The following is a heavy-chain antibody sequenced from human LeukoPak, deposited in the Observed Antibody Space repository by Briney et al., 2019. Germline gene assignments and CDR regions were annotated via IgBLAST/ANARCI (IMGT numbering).Heavy chain of an antibody. CDR2: ISGSGDNT. CDR1: GLTFSGFA. CDR3: AKMKGHPLPKYYMDV. V-gene: IGHV3-23*01. J-gene: IGHJ6*01. D-gene: IGHD1-26*01. Sequence: GGSLRLSCAACGLTFSGFAMSWVRRTPGKGLEWVSGISGSGDNTLYADAVKARFTISRDNAKNTLYLEMNSLRAEDTAIYYCAKMKGHPLPKYYMDVWGQGTTVTVSS.